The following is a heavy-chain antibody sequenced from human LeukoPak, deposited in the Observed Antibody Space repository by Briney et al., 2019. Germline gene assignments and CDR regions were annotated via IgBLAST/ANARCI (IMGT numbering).Heavy chain of an antibody. CDR1: GGSISSYY. Sequence: SETLSLTCTVSGGSISSYYWSWIRQPPGKGLEWIGYIYYSGSTNYNPSLKSRVTISVDTSKNQFSLKLSSVTAADTAVYYCARGYYYGSGSYYPHDYWGQGALVTVSS. CDR3: ARGYYYGSGSYYPHDY. J-gene: IGHJ4*02. D-gene: IGHD3-10*01. CDR2: IYYSGST. V-gene: IGHV4-59*01.